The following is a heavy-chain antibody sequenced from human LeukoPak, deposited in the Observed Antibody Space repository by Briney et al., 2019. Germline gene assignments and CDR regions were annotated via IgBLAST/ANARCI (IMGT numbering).Heavy chain of an antibody. J-gene: IGHJ3*02. V-gene: IGHV3-20*04. CDR3: ATSQWLPHGAFDI. D-gene: IGHD6-19*01. CDR1: RFTFSNYW. CDR2: INWNGGST. Sequence: GGSLRLSCAASRFTFSNYWMSWVRQAPGKGLEWVSGINWNGGSTGYADSVKGRFTISRDNAKNSLYLQMNSLRAEDTALYYCATSQWLPHGAFDIWGQGTMVTVSS.